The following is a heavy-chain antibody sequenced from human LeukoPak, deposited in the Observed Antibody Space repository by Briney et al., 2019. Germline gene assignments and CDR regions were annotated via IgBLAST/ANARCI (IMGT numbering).Heavy chain of an antibody. CDR3: ARPHPEAGATGFFAFDI. D-gene: IGHD1-26*01. CDR2: IYYSGST. J-gene: IGHJ3*02. Sequence: SETLSLTCTVSGDSISSSNYYWGWIRQPPGKGLEWIGSIYYSGSTYYNPSLKSRVTISGDTSKNQFSLKLSSVTAADTAVYYCARPHPEAGATGFFAFDIWGQGTMVTVSS. V-gene: IGHV4-39*07. CDR1: GDSISSSNYY.